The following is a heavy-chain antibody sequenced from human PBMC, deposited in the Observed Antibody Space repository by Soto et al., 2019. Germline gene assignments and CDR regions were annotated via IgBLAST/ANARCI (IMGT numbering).Heavy chain of an antibody. J-gene: IGHJ4*02. Sequence: QVQLQESGPGLVKPSETLSLTCTVSGGSISSYYWSWIRQPPGKGLEWIGYIYYSGSTNYNPSLKSRVTISVDTSKNQFSLKLSSVTAADTAVYYCARGEKTWNEVGLSFHGELDYWGQGTLVTVSS. V-gene: IGHV4-59*01. D-gene: IGHD1-1*01. CDR2: IYYSGST. CDR3: ARGEKTWNEVGLSFHGELDY. CDR1: GGSISSYY.